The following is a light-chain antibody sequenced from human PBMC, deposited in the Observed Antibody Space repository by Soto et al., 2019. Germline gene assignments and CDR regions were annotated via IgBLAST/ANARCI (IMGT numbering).Light chain of an antibody. Sequence: ETVMTQSPATLAVSPGERATLSCRASQSVRINVAWYQQKPGQAPRLLVYGASTRATGIPDRFSGSGSGTEFTLTISSLQSEDFAVYYCQHYNNWLGTFGGGTKVDIK. J-gene: IGKJ4*01. CDR3: QHYNNWLGT. V-gene: IGKV3-15*01. CDR2: GAS. CDR1: QSVRIN.